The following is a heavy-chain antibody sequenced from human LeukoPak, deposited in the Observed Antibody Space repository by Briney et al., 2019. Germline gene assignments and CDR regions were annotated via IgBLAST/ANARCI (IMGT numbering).Heavy chain of an antibody. Sequence: SETLSLTCTVSGGSISSGDYYWSWIRQPPGKGLEWIGYIYYSGSTYYNPSLKSRVTISVDTSKNQFSLKLSSVTAADTAVYYCARVIPLMQENGYFDYWGQGTLVTVSS. CDR1: GGSISSGDYY. D-gene: IGHD2-8*01. CDR3: ARVIPLMQENGYFDY. J-gene: IGHJ4*02. CDR2: IYYSGST. V-gene: IGHV4-30-4*08.